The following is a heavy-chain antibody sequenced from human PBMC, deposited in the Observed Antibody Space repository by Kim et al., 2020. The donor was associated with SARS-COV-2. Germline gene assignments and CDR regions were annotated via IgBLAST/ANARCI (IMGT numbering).Heavy chain of an antibody. CDR2: INHSGST. V-gene: IGHV4-34*01. CDR3: ARGKQQLANYYYYYGMDV. D-gene: IGHD6-13*01. Sequence: SETLSLTCAVYGGSFSGYYWSWIRQPPGKGLEWIGEINHSGSTNYNPSLKSRVTISVDTSKNQFSLKLSSVTAADTAVYYCARGKQQLANYYYYYGMDVWGQGTTVTVSS. J-gene: IGHJ6*02. CDR1: GGSFSGYY.